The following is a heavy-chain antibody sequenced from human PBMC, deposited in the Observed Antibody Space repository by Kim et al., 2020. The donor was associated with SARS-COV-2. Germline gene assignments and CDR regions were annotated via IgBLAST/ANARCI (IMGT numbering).Heavy chain of an antibody. D-gene: IGHD6-13*01. CDR2: IDSSGST. CDR1: GGSISSSTYS. Sequence: SETLSLTCTISGGSISSSTYSWNWFRQPPGDELEWIGGIDSSGSTYYNPSLKSRVTLSVETSKNQFSPKLSSVTAADTAVFYCTRHLSGSSWFDYWGQGT. V-gene: IGHV4-39*01. J-gene: IGHJ4*02. CDR3: TRHLSGSSWFDY.